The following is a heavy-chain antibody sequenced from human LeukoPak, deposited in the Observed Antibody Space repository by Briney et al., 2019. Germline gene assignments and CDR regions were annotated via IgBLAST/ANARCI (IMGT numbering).Heavy chain of an antibody. V-gene: IGHV1-8*01. D-gene: IGHD3-10*02. J-gene: IGHJ6*02. CDR3: ARGPVEAVFGVSAED. CDR1: GYTFTSYN. CDR2: MNPNSGNT. Sequence: ASVKVSCKASGYTFTSYNINWVRQATGQGLEWMGWMNPNSGNTGYAQKFQGRVSMTRDTSISTAYMELSSLRSEDTAVYYCARGPVEAVFGVSAEDWGQGTTVTVSS.